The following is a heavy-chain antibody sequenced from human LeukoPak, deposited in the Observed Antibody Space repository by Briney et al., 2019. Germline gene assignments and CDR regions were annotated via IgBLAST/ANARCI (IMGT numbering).Heavy chain of an antibody. CDR1: GFTFSSYA. V-gene: IGHV3-23*01. J-gene: IGHJ4*02. CDR3: ALESSSYYSLFDY. Sequence: GGSLRLSCAASGFTFSSYAMSWVRQAPGKGLEWVSAISDSGGSTYYADSVKGRFTISRDNSKNTLYLQMNSLRAEDTAVYYCALESSSYYSLFDYWGQGALVTVSS. CDR2: ISDSGGST. D-gene: IGHD3-22*01.